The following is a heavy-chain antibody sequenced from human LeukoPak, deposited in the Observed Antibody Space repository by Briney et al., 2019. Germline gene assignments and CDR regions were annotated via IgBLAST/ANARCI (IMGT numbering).Heavy chain of an antibody. D-gene: IGHD2-2*01. CDR2: IYYSGST. CDR3: ARGQDIVVVPADYFDY. Sequence: SETLSLTCTVSGGSISSSSYYWGWIRQPPGKGLEWIGSIYYSGSTYYNPSLKSRVTISVDTSKNQFSLKLSSVTAADTAVYYCARGQDIVVVPADYFDYWGQGTLVTVSS. V-gene: IGHV4-39*01. CDR1: GGSISSSSYY. J-gene: IGHJ4*02.